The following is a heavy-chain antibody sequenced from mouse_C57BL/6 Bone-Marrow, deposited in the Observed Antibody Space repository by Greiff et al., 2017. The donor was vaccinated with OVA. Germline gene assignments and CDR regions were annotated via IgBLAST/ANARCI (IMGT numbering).Heavy chain of an antibody. CDR1: GYAFSSSW. V-gene: IGHV1-82*01. J-gene: IGHJ1*03. D-gene: IGHD2-3*01. Sequence: QVQLQQSGPELVKPGASVKISCKASGYAFSSSWMNWVKQRPGKGLEWIGRIYPGDGDTNYNGKFKGKATLTADKSSSTAYMQLSSLTSEDSAVYFCARGHDGYYGWYFDVWGTGTTVTVSS. CDR2: IYPGDGDT. CDR3: ARGHDGYYGWYFDV.